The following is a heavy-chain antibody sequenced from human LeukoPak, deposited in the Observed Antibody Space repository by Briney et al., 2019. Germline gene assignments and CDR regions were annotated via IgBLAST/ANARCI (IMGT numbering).Heavy chain of an antibody. CDR3: AREPTVTTGLGRKYYYGMDV. CDR2: IYHSGST. D-gene: IGHD4-17*01. J-gene: IGHJ6*02. CDR1: GGSISSGGYS. Sequence: SQTLSLTCAVSGGSISSGGYSWSWIRQPPGKGLEWIGYIYHSGSTYHNPSLKSRVTISVDRSKNQFSLKLSSVTAADTAMYYCAREPTVTTGLGRKYYYGMDVWGQGTTVTVSS. V-gene: IGHV4-30-2*01.